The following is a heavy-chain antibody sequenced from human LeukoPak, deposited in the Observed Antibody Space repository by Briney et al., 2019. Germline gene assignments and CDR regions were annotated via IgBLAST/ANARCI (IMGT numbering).Heavy chain of an antibody. Sequence: GGSLRLSCAASGFTVSSNYMSWVRQAPGKGLEWVSAISGSGGSTYYADSVKGRFTISRDNSKNTLYLQMNSLRAEDTAVYYCAKGSISYAPFDYWGQGTLVTVSS. CDR2: ISGSGGST. D-gene: IGHD2-2*01. CDR1: GFTVSSNY. CDR3: AKGSISYAPFDY. J-gene: IGHJ4*02. V-gene: IGHV3-23*01.